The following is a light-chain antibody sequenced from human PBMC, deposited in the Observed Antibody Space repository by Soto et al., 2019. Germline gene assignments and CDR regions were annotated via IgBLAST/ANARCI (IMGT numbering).Light chain of an antibody. J-gene: IGLJ1*01. CDR2: EVN. Sequence: VPTQPASLSASPGQSITISCTGTSSDIRAYDYVSWFQQHPGKAPKLMISEVNNRPSGVANRFSGSKSGNTASLTISGLQAEDETDYYCLSYTSSGTYVFGTGTKGTVL. CDR3: LSYTSSGTYV. CDR1: SSDIRAYDY. V-gene: IGLV2-14*01.